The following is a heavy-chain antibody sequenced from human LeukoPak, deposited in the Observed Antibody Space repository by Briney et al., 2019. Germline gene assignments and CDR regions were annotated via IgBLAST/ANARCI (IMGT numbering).Heavy chain of an antibody. Sequence: SVRLSCNSSVATFSSYAISWVRQGPGQGLEWMGGIIPIFGTANYAQKFQGRVTITADESTSTAYMELSSLRSEDTAVYYCARDPRTMVRGVPAALRYWGQGTLVTVSS. D-gene: IGHD3-10*01. J-gene: IGHJ4*02. CDR3: ARDPRTMVRGVPAALRY. CDR1: VATFSSYA. V-gene: IGHV1-69*13. CDR2: IIPIFGTA.